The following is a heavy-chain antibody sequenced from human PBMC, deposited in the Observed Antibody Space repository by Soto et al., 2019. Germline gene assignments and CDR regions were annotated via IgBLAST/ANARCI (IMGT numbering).Heavy chain of an antibody. CDR3: AKDNGGYYDSSGNFEY. D-gene: IGHD3-22*01. Sequence: EVQLVESGGGLVQPGRSLRLSCEASGLTLNDYAMHWVRQVPGKGLEGVSGISGNGATMGYGDSVKGRFTISRDNTKNSLYLQMNSLRPEDTAFYYCAKDNGGYYDSSGNFEYWGQGTLVTVSS. J-gene: IGHJ4*02. CDR2: ISGNGATM. CDR1: GLTLNDYA. V-gene: IGHV3-9*01.